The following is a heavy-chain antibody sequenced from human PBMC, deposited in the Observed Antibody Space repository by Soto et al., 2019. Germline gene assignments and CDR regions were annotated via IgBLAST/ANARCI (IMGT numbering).Heavy chain of an antibody. CDR3: AAASAGTAQGDYYYGMDV. CDR1: GFTFTSSA. J-gene: IGHJ6*02. Sequence: SVKVSCKASGFTFTSSAVQWVRQARGQRLEWIGWIVVGSGNTNYAQKFQERVTITRDMSTSTAYMELSSMRSEDTAVYYCAAASAGTAQGDYYYGMDVWGQGTTVTVSS. V-gene: IGHV1-58*01. CDR2: IVVGSGNT.